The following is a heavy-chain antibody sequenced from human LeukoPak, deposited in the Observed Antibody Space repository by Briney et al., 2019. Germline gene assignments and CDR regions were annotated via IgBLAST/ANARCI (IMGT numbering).Heavy chain of an antibody. CDR2: IYYSGST. Sequence: SETLSLTCTVSGGSISSSSYYWGWIRQPPGKGLEWIGSIYYSGSTYYNPSLKSRVTISVDTSKNQFSLKLSSVTAADTAVYYCARAYSSSWYPLYDYWGQGTLVTVSS. D-gene: IGHD6-13*01. CDR1: GGSISSSSYY. V-gene: IGHV4-39*07. J-gene: IGHJ4*02. CDR3: ARAYSSSWYPLYDY.